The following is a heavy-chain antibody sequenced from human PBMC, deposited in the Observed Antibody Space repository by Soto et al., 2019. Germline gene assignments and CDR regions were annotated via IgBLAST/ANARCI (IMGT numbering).Heavy chain of an antibody. CDR1: GASIRSSTFY. D-gene: IGHD2-21*02. CDR3: ARDSPYCGGDCYDFDI. CDR2: IYYDGST. J-gene: IGHJ3*02. Sequence: SETLSLTCTVSGASIRSSTFYWGWIRQPPGKGLESIANIYYDGSTYYNPSLKSRVTISVDTSKNQFSLNLSSVTAADTAVYYCARDSPYCGGDCYDFDIWGQGTMVTVSS. V-gene: IGHV4-39*07.